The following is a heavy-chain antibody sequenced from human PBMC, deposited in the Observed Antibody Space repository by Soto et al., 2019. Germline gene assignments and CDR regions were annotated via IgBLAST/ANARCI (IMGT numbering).Heavy chain of an antibody. CDR2: ISTLNGNT. V-gene: IGHV1-18*01. D-gene: IGHD5-18*01. J-gene: IGHJ6*02. CDR1: GYDYVTYA. Sequence: QAQLVQSGAEVKKPGASVNVSCKASGYDYVTYAITWVRQRPGQALEWMGWISTLNGNTNYAQNFQGRVTMTTDTSTRIVHLELRSLRSDATAVYYCARRVQVWLPDYYGMDVWGQGTTVTVSS. CDR3: ARRVQVWLPDYYGMDV.